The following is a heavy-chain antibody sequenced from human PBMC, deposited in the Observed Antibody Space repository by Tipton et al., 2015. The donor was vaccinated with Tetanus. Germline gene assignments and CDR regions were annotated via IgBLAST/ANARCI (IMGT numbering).Heavy chain of an antibody. Sequence: QLVQSGGGLIQPGGSLRLSCAASGFSVSRKYMTWVRQAPGKGLEWVGRIKGKADGGTTDYAAPVKGRFSISTDDSQNTLFLQMNSLKNEDTAVYYCTTERRSEWDLQFDYWGQGTLVTVSS. CDR2: IKGKADGGTT. CDR3: TTERRSEWDLQFDY. V-gene: IGHV3-15*01. CDR1: GFSVSRKY. D-gene: IGHD1-26*01. J-gene: IGHJ4*02.